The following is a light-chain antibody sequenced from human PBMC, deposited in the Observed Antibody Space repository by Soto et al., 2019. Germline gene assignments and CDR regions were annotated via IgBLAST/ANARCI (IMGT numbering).Light chain of an antibody. Sequence: QSVLTQPPSVSAAPGQKVTISCSGSSSNIGGNSVSWYQQLPGTAPRLLIYDDNKRPSGIPDRFSGSKPGTSATLGITGLQTGDEADYYCGSWDSGVSAYVFGTGTKVTVL. J-gene: IGLJ1*01. CDR1: SSNIGGNS. V-gene: IGLV1-51*01. CDR2: DDN. CDR3: GSWDSGVSAYV.